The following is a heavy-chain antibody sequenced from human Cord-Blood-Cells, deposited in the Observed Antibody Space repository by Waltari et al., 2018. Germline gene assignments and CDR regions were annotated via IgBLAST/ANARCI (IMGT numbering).Heavy chain of an antibody. CDR3: ARRPHHGDYFDY. D-gene: IGHD4-17*01. CDR2: INHSGST. Sequence: QVQLQQWGAGLLKPSETLSLTCAVYGGSFSGYYWSWIRQPPGKGLEWIGEINHSGSTNYNPSLKSRVTISVDTSKNQFSLKLSSVTAADTAVYYCARRPHHGDYFDYWGQGTLVTVSS. J-gene: IGHJ4*02. CDR1: GGSFSGYY. V-gene: IGHV4-34*01.